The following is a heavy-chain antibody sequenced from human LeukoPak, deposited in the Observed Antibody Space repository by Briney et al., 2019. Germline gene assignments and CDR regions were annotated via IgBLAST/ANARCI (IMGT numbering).Heavy chain of an antibody. Sequence: GGSLRLSCLTSGFTLSTNAMSWVRQAPGKGLEWVSSISSSTSYIYYADSVKGRFTISKDNAKNSLYLQMNSLRAEDTAVYYCARAGGSTVSHSDYWGQGTLVTVSS. J-gene: IGHJ4*02. V-gene: IGHV3-21*01. CDR2: ISSSTSYI. CDR3: ARAGGSTVSHSDY. D-gene: IGHD4-17*01. CDR1: GFTLSTNA.